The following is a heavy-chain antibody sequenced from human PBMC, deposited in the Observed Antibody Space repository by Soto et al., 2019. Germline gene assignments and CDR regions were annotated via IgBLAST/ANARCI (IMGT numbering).Heavy chain of an antibody. J-gene: IGHJ4*02. CDR2: IYYSGST. Sequence: PSETLSLTCTVSGGSISSGGYYWSWIRQHPGKGLEWFGYIYYSGSTYYHPSLKSRVTISVDTSKNQFSLKLSSVTAADPAVYYCARAFPDFDYWGQGTLVTVSS. CDR1: GGSISSGGYY. CDR3: ARAFPDFDY. V-gene: IGHV4-31*03.